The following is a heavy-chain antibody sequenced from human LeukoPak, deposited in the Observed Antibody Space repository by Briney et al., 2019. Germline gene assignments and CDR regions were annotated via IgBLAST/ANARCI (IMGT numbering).Heavy chain of an antibody. CDR2: IYHSGST. CDR1: GGSIRSGGYS. CDR3: AGSHYDYVWGSYRPFEY. J-gene: IGHJ4*02. Sequence: SETLSLTCAVSGGSIRSGGYSWSWIRQPPGKGLEWIGSIYHSGSTYYNPSLKSRVTISLYRSKNHFSLNLSSVTAADTAVYYCAGSHYDYVWGSYRPFEYGGQGTLVSVSS. V-gene: IGHV4-30-2*01. D-gene: IGHD3-16*02.